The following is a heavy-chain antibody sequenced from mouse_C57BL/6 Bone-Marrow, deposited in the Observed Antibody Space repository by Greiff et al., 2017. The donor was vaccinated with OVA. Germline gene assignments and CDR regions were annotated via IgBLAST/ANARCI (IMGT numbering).Heavy chain of an antibody. D-gene: IGHD3-2*02. Sequence: QVHVKQSGAELVRPGASVTLSCKASGYTFTDYEMHWVKQTPVHGLEWIGAIDPETGGTAYNQKFKGKAILTADKSSSTAYMELRSLTSEDSAVYYCTPRQLRLPYAMDYWGQGTSVTVSS. J-gene: IGHJ4*01. V-gene: IGHV1-15*01. CDR3: TPRQLRLPYAMDY. CDR2: IDPETGGT. CDR1: GYTFTDYE.